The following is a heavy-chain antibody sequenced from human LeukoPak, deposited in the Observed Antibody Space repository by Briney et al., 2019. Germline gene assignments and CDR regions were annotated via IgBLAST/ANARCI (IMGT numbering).Heavy chain of an antibody. D-gene: IGHD5-18*01. V-gene: IGHV3-21*01. CDR1: GFTFSSYS. J-gene: IGHJ4*02. CDR3: ARDGIQLWGGDY. CDR2: ISSSSSYI. Sequence: GGSLRLSCAASGFTFSSYSMNWVRQAPGKGLEWVSSISSSSSYIYYADSVKGRFTISRDNAKNSLYLQMNSLRAEDTAVYYCARDGIQLWGGDYWGQGTLLTVSS.